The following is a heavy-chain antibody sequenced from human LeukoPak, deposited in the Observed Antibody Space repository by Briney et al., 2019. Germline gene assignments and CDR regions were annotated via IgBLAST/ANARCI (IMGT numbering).Heavy chain of an antibody. Sequence: GASVKVSCKASGYTFTSYDINWVRQATGQGLEWMGWMNPNSGNTGYAQKFQGRVTITRNTSISTAYMELSSLRSEDTAVYYCARSLVYCSSTSCYCFDYWGQGTLVTVSS. J-gene: IGHJ4*02. D-gene: IGHD2-2*01. V-gene: IGHV1-8*03. CDR1: GYTFTSYD. CDR3: ARSLVYCSSTSCYCFDY. CDR2: MNPNSGNT.